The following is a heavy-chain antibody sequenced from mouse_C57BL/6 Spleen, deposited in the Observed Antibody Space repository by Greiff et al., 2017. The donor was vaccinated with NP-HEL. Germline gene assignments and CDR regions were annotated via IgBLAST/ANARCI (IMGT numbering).Heavy chain of an antibody. CDR2: IDPSDSET. CDR1: GYTFTSYW. J-gene: IGHJ2*01. CDR3: ARKGTGTSYFDY. Sequence: QVHVKQPGAELVRPGSSVKLSCKASGYTFTSYWMHWVKQRPIQGLEWIGNIDPSDSETHYNQKFKDKATLTVDKSSSTAYMQLSSLTSEDSAVYYCARKGTGTSYFDYWGQGTTLTVSS. V-gene: IGHV1-52*01. D-gene: IGHD4-1*01.